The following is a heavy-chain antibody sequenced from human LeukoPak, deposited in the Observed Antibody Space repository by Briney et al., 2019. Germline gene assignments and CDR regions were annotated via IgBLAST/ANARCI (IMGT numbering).Heavy chain of an antibody. J-gene: IGHJ4*02. CDR3: ARLRYFDPTGGHFDY. Sequence: ASVKASCKASGYTFTGYYMHWVRQAPGQGLEWMGWINPNSGGTNYAQKFQGRVTMTRDTSISTAYMELSRLRSDDTAVYYCARLRYFDPTGGHFDYWGQGTLVTVSS. CDR1: GYTFTGYY. D-gene: IGHD3-9*01. CDR2: INPNSGGT. V-gene: IGHV1-2*02.